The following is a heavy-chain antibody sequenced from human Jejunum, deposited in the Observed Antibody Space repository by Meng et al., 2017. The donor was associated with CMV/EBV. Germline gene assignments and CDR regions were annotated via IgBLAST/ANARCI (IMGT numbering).Heavy chain of an antibody. V-gene: IGHV3-43D*03. CDR2: ISWDGGSG. CDR1: GFTFDDYA. J-gene: IGHJ4*02. Sequence: SGFTFDDYAMHWVRQAPGKGLEWVSLISWDGGSGYYADSVKGRFTISRDNSKNSLYLQMNSLRAEDTALYYCAKEYSSGWYYFDYWGQGTLGTGSS. CDR3: AKEYSSGWYYFDY. D-gene: IGHD6-13*01.